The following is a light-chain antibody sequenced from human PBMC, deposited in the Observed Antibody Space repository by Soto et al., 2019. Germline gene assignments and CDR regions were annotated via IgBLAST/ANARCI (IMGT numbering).Light chain of an antibody. CDR1: QSVTSNY. CDR3: LPDYIYPST. V-gene: IGKV3-20*01. J-gene: IGKJ1*01. Sequence: DIVLTQSPGTLSLSPGERATLSCRASQSVTSNYLAWYQQKPGQAPRLLMYGTSSRATGIPDRFSGSGSGTDFTLTISRLGPEEFAVYFFLPDYIYPSTFGQGTKLDIK. CDR2: GTS.